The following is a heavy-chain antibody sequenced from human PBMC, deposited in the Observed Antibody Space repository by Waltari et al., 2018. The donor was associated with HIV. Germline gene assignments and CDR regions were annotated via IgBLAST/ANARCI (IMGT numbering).Heavy chain of an antibody. CDR1: GFSITTYS. CDR2: LSGSTNTK. CDR3: ARDKLGDSAPV. Sequence: EVQLVESGGGLVQPGGTLRLSCSVSGFSITTYSIYWVRQRPGKGLELISYLSGSTNTKYYAESVKGRFTVSRDNAKNSAFLDMSALRDDDTAIYYCARDKLGDSAPVWGQGTTVAVSS. J-gene: IGHJ6*02. V-gene: IGHV3-48*02. D-gene: IGHD1-26*01.